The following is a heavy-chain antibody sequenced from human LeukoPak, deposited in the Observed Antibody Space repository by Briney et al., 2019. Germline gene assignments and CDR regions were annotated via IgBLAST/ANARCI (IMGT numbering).Heavy chain of an antibody. Sequence: GGSLRLSCAASGFTFSNYWIDWVRQAPGKGLEWVANMNEYGSEKYYVDSVRGRFTISRDNAENSLFLHMNSLRVEDTAVYRCARVLYGSRVNVIDSWGPGTLVTVSS. CDR3: ARVLYGSRVNVIDS. D-gene: IGHD2-2*01. V-gene: IGHV3-7*01. CDR2: MNEYGSEK. CDR1: GFTFSNYW. J-gene: IGHJ4*02.